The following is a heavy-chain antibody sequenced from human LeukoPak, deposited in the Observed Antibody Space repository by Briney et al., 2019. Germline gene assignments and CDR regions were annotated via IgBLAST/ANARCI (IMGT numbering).Heavy chain of an antibody. Sequence: ASVKVSCKASGYTFTSHGISWVRQAPGQGLEWMGWISAYNGNTNYAQKLQGRVTMTTDTSTSTAYMELRSLGSDDTAVYYCATTMVRGADDAFDICGQGTMVTVSS. J-gene: IGHJ3*02. CDR1: GYTFTSHG. V-gene: IGHV1-18*01. CDR2: ISAYNGNT. D-gene: IGHD3-10*01. CDR3: ATTMVRGADDAFDI.